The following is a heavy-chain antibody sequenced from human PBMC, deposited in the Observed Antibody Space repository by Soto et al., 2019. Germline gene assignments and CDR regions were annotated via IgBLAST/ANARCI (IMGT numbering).Heavy chain of an antibody. CDR1: GGSISSGDYY. CDR2: IYYSGST. CDR3: ARESVRGYDSTYNWFDP. J-gene: IGHJ5*02. Sequence: SETLSLTCTVSGGSISSGDYYWSWIRQPPGKGLEWIGYIYYSGSTYYNPSLKSRVTISVDTSKNQFSLKLGSVTAADTAVYYCARESVRGYDSTYNWFDPWGQGTLVTVSS. V-gene: IGHV4-30-4*01. D-gene: IGHD5-12*01.